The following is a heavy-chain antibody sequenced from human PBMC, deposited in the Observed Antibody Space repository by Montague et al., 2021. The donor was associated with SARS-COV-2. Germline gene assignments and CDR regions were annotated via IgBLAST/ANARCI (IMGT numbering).Heavy chain of an antibody. V-gene: IGHV6-1*01. CDR1: RDSVSSNSAT. CDR3: VRGIEAAGSYDY. Sequence: CAISRDSVSSNSATWNWIRQSPSRGLEWLGRTYYRSMWKSDYARSVKSRIATNPDTSKNQFSLQLSSVTPEDTALYYCVRGIEAAGSYDYWGQGTLVTVSS. D-gene: IGHD6-13*01. CDR2: TYYRSMWKS. J-gene: IGHJ4*02.